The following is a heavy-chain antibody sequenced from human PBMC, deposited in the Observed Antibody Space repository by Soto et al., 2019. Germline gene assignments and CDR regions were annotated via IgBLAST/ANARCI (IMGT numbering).Heavy chain of an antibody. CDR2: INWDNNE. Sequence: SGPTLVNPTQTLTLTCTFSGFSLSTLGTCVTWIRQPPGKALEWLALINWDNNEYYNPSLKTRLTISRDTSKNQVVLTMTNVDPVDTATYYCARIPHYSDSYYMEYWGQGTLVTVSS. CDR1: GFSLSTLGTC. CDR3: ARIPHYSDSYYMEY. D-gene: IGHD2-21*01. V-gene: IGHV2-70*01. J-gene: IGHJ4*02.